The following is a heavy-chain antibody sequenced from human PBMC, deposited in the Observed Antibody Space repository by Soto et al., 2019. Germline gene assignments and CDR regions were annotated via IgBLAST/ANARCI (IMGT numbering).Heavy chain of an antibody. Sequence: QVQLVESGGGVVQPGRSLRLSCAASGFTFNSYVMHWVRQAPGKGLEWVAVISYDGSNKYYADSVKGRFTISRDNSKNTLYLQMNSLRADDTAVYYCAKDRANWNYGYYYGMDVWGQGTTVTVSS. CDR3: AKDRANWNYGYYYGMDV. D-gene: IGHD1-7*01. J-gene: IGHJ6*02. V-gene: IGHV3-30*18. CDR1: GFTFNSYV. CDR2: ISYDGSNK.